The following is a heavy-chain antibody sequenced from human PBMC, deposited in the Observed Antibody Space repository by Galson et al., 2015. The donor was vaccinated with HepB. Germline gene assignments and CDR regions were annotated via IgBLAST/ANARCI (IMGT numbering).Heavy chain of an antibody. J-gene: IGHJ6*02. V-gene: IGHV3-33*01. CDR2: ISYDGSGK. D-gene: IGHD3-9*01. CDR3: AGQYYDVLTGYSNGMDV. CDR1: RFTFNNYG. Sequence: SLRLSCAASRFTFNNYGFHWVRQAPGRGLEWVAFISYDGSGKFYGDSVRGRFTISRDNSKNTLFLQMNSLRGEDTAVYFSAGQYYDVLTGYSNGMDVWGQGTTVTVSS.